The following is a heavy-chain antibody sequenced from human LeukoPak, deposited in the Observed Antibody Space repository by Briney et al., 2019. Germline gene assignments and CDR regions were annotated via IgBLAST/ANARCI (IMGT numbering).Heavy chain of an antibody. D-gene: IGHD3-10*01. CDR3: AKDWEVRGVIIGGYDY. J-gene: IGHJ4*02. CDR2: ISWDGGST. Sequence: PGGSLRLSCAASGFTFDDYAMHWVRQAPGKGLEWVSLISWDGGSTYYADSVKGRFTISRDNSKNSLYLQMNSLRAEDTALYYCAKDWEVRGVIIGGYDYWGQGTLVTVSS. V-gene: IGHV3-43D*03. CDR1: GFTFDDYA.